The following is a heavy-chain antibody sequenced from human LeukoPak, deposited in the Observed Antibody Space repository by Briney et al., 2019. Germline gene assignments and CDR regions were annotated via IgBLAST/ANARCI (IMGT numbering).Heavy chain of an antibody. J-gene: IGHJ3*02. CDR3: ARVRVGATDI. CDR2: IYYSGST. D-gene: IGHD1-26*01. Sequence: SETLSLTCTVSGGSISSYYWSWIRQPPGKGLEWIGYIYYSGSTNYNPSLKSRVTISVDTSKNQFSLKLSSVTAADTAVYYCARVRVGATDIWGQGTMVTVSS. CDR1: GGSISSYY. V-gene: IGHV4-59*01.